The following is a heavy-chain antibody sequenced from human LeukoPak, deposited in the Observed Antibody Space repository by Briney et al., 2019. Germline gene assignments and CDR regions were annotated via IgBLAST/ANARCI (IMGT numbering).Heavy chain of an antibody. D-gene: IGHD6-19*01. Sequence: GGSLRLSCGVSGFTLSRYWMTWVRQAPGKGLEWVAMINEEGREEVYVDSVKGRFSISRDNAKNLVNLQMNSLRAEDTAVYYCATGWLGAFNMWGQGTMVIVSP. CDR1: GFTLSRYW. V-gene: IGHV3-7*01. J-gene: IGHJ3*02. CDR3: ATGWLGAFNM. CDR2: INEEGREE.